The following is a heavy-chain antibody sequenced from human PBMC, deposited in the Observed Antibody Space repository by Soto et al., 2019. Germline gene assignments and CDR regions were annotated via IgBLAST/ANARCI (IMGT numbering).Heavy chain of an antibody. CDR2: INPSGGST. CDR1: GYTFTSYY. J-gene: IGHJ3*02. V-gene: IGHV1-46*03. Sequence: ASVKVSCKASGYTFTSYYMHWVRQAPGQGLEWMGIINPSGGSTSYAQKLQGRVTMTRDTSTSTVYMELSSLRSEDTAVYYCARGPGDIVVVVAASRRSRHSAFDIWGQGTMVTVSS. CDR3: ARGPGDIVVVVAASRRSRHSAFDI. D-gene: IGHD2-15*01.